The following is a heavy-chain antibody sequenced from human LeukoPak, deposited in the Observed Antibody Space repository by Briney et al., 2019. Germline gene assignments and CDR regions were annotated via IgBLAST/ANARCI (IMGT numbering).Heavy chain of an antibody. CDR1: GFTFTTCW. J-gene: IGHJ6*02. Sequence: GGSLRLSCAASGFTFTTCWMHWVRQAPGKGLVWVSHINSDGSITSYADSVKGRFTISRDNAKNTLYLQMNSLRAEDTAVYYCARDAVDTANAVWGQGTTVTVSS. CDR3: ARDAVDTANAV. D-gene: IGHD5-18*01. V-gene: IGHV3-74*01. CDR2: INSDGSIT.